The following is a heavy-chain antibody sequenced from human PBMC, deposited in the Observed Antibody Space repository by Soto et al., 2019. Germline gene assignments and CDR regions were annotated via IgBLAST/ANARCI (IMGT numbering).Heavy chain of an antibody. CDR1: GGSISSYY. J-gene: IGHJ4*02. Sequence: SETLSLTCTVSGGSISSYYWGWIRQPPGKGLEWIGYIYYSGSTNYNPSLKSRVTIPVDTSKNQFPLKLSSVTAADTAVYYCARLYCTNGVCPPEPYPGSDWGQGTLVTVSS. CDR3: ARLYCTNGVCPPEPYPGSD. CDR2: IYYSGST. D-gene: IGHD2-8*01. V-gene: IGHV4-59*12.